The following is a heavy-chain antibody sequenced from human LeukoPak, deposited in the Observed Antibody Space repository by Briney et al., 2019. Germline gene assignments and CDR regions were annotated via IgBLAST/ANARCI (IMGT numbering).Heavy chain of an antibody. J-gene: IGHJ4*02. CDR3: ARQGMTTVTFLDY. CDR1: GGSISSYY. V-gene: IGHV4-59*08. D-gene: IGHD4-17*01. CDR2: IYYTGST. Sequence: PSETLSLTCTISGGSISSYYWSWIRQPPGKGLEWIGYIYYTGSTNYNPSLKSRVTISYTSKNQFSLKLNSVTAADTAVYYCARQGMTTVTFLDYWGQGTLVTVSS.